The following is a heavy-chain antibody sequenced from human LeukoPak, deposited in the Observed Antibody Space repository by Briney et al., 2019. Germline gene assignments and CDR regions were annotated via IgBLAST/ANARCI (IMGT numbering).Heavy chain of an antibody. D-gene: IGHD3-9*01. V-gene: IGHV1-18*01. J-gene: IGHJ4*02. CDR2: ISAYNGNT. CDR1: GYTFTSYG. Sequence: ASVKVSCKASGYTFTSYGISWVRQAPGQGLEWMGWISAYNGNTNYAQKLQGRVTMTTDTSTSTAYMELRSLRSDDTAVYYCARAPTLRYFDWFVDYWGQGTLVTVSS. CDR3: ARAPTLRYFDWFVDY.